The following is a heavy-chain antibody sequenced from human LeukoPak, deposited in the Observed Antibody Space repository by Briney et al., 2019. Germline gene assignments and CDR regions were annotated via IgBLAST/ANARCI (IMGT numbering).Heavy chain of an antibody. D-gene: IGHD3-22*01. Sequence: ASVKVSCKASGYTFTSYGISWVRQAPGQGLEWMGWISAYNGNTNYAQKLQGRVTMTTDTSTSTAYMELRSLRSDDTAVYYCARDLRATYYYDSSSTAFDYWGQGTLVTGSS. CDR2: ISAYNGNT. J-gene: IGHJ4*02. V-gene: IGHV1-18*01. CDR3: ARDLRATYYYDSSSTAFDY. CDR1: GYTFTSYG.